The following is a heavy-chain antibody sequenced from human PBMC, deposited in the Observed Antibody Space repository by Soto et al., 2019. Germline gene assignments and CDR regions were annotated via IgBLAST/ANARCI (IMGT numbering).Heavy chain of an antibody. CDR2: IYHTGVT. Sequence: QVQLQESGPGLLRPSETLSLTCTVSGGSITSSYWSWIRLSPGKGMESIADIYHTGVTNSNPSLQSRVTISMDTSKNQFSRKLTSVTAADTALYFCSDEPRTLTNWGQGILVVVSS. V-gene: IGHV4-59*12. J-gene: IGHJ4*02. CDR3: SDEPRTLTN. CDR1: GGSITSSY.